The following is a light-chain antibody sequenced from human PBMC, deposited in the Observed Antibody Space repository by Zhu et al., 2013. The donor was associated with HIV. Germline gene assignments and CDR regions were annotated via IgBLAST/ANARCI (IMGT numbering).Light chain of an antibody. CDR2: GTT. V-gene: IGKV3-20*01. CDR3: QQYSAAPWT. Sequence: EIVLTQSPGTLSLSPGERATLSCRASQSFLSSYLAWYQQKPGQAPRLLIFGTTDRATGIPDRFNGGGSRTDFTLTISRLEPEDFAMYFCQQYSAAPWTFGQGT. CDR1: QSFLSSY. J-gene: IGKJ1*01.